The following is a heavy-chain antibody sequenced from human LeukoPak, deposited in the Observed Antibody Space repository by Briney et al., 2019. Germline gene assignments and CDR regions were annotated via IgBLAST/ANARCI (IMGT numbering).Heavy chain of an antibody. CDR2: IYYTGST. Sequence: PSETLSLTCTVSGGSIDSYYWSWIRQPPGKGLEWIGYIYYTGSTEYHPSLKSRVTISLDTSKNQFSLKLTSVTAADTAVYYCARSYQPPEYSFDSWGRETLVGVS. V-gene: IGHV4-59*01. J-gene: IGHJ4*02. CDR3: ARSYQPPEYSFDS. CDR1: GGSIDSYY. D-gene: IGHD2-2*01.